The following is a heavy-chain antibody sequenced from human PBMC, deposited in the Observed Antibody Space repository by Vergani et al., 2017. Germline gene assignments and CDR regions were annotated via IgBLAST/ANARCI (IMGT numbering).Heavy chain of an antibody. CDR2: INHSGST. D-gene: IGHD1-14*01. V-gene: IGHV4-34*01. Sequence: QVQLQQWGAGLLKPSETLSLTCAVYGGSFSGYYWSWIRQPPGKRLEWIGEINHSGSTNYNPSLKSRVTISVDTSKNQFSLKLSSVTAADTAVYYCARRRRKAGNHYYPEYYFDYWGQGTLVTVSS. J-gene: IGHJ4*02. CDR3: ARRRRKAGNHYYPEYYFDY. CDR1: GGSFSGYY.